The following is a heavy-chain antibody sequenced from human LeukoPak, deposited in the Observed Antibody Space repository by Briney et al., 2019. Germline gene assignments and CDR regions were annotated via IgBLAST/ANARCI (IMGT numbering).Heavy chain of an antibody. CDR1: GGSISTYYW. D-gene: IGHD1-1*01. J-gene: IGHJ4*02. V-gene: IGHV2-5*01. Sequence: TPSLTCTVSGGSISTYYWSWIRQPPGKALEWLALIYWNDDKRYSPSLKSRLTITKDTSKNQVVLTMTNMDPVDTATYYCAHNNWGSDYWGQGTLVTVSS. CDR2: IYWNDDK. CDR3: AHNNWGSDY.